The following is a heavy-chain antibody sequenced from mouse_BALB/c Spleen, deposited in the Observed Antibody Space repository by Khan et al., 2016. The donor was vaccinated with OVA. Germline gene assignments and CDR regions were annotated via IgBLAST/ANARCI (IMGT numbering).Heavy chain of an antibody. V-gene: IGHV3-2*02. D-gene: IGHD1-1*01. CDR3: TRRNYYEYYLDY. Sequence: EVQLQESGPGLVKPSQSLSLTCTVTGYSITSGYAWYWIRQFPGNKLERMGYISYSGVTSYTPSLTSRISITRDTSKNQFFLMSNSVTAEDTATYYGTRRNYYEYYLDYWGQGTTLTVSS. CDR2: ISYSGVT. J-gene: IGHJ2*01. CDR1: GYSITSGYA.